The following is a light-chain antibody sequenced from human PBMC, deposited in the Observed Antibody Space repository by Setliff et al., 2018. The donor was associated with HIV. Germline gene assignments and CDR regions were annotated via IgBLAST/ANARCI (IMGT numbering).Light chain of an antibody. CDR2: SNN. Sequence: QSVLTQPPSTSGTPGQRVTISCSGSSSNIRTNAVNWYRQLSGTAPKLLIYSNNQRPSGVPDRFSGSKSGTSASLAISGLQSEDEADYYCASWDDSLNGQVFGTGTKVTVL. CDR1: SSNIRTNA. CDR3: ASWDDSLNGQV. V-gene: IGLV1-44*01. J-gene: IGLJ1*01.